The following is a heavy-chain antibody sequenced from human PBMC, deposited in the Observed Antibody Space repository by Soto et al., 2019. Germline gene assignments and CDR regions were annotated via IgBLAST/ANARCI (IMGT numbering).Heavy chain of an antibody. CDR3: AKGSSEYCSSTSCYVFDY. V-gene: IGHV3-23*01. CDR2: ISGSGGST. CDR1: GFTFSSYA. D-gene: IGHD2-2*01. Sequence: GGSLRLSCAASGFTFSSYAMSWVRQAPGKGLEWVSAISGSGGSTYYADSVKGRFTISRDNSKNTLYLQMNSLRAEDTAVYYCAKGSSEYCSSTSCYVFDYWGQGTLVTVSS. J-gene: IGHJ4*02.